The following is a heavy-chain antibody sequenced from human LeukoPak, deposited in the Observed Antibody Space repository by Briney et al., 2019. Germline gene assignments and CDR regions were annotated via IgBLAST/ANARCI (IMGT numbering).Heavy chain of an antibody. J-gene: IGHJ4*02. CDR2: INHSGST. CDR1: GGSFSGYY. Sequence: SETLSLTCAVYGGSFSGYYWSWIRQPPGKGLEWIGEINHSGSTNYNPSLKSRVTISVDTSKNQFSLKLSSVTAADTAVYYCARGLHSSEYWGQGTLVTVSS. CDR3: ARGLHSSEY. V-gene: IGHV4-34*01. D-gene: IGHD6-25*01.